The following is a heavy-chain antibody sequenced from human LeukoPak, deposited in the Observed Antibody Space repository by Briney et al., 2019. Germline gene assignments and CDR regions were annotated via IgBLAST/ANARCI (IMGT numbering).Heavy chain of an antibody. CDR1: GGSISSYY. J-gene: IGHJ6*03. CDR3: ARTTEAHSWRTRYYDYYMDV. D-gene: IGHD6-13*01. Sequence: SKTLSLTCTVSGGSISSYYWSWIRQPPGKGLERIGYIYYSGSTNYNPSLKSRVSISVDTSKNQFSLKLSSVTAADTAVYYCARTTEAHSWRTRYYDYYMDVWGKGTTVTVSS. V-gene: IGHV4-59*01. CDR2: IYYSGST.